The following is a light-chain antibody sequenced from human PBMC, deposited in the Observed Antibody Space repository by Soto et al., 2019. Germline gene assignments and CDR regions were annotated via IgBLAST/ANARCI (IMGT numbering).Light chain of an antibody. CDR2: QDS. CDR1: KLGDKY. V-gene: IGLV3-1*01. CDR3: QAWDSSTACVV. Sequence: YELTQPPSVSVSPGRTASITCSGDKLGDKYACWYQQKPGQSPVLVIYQDSKRPSGIPERFSGSNSGNTATLTISGTQAMDEADYYCQAWDSSTACVVFGGGTKLTVL. J-gene: IGLJ2*01.